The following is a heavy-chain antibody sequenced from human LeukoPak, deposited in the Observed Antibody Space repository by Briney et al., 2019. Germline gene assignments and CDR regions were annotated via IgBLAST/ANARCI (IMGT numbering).Heavy chain of an antibody. Sequence: GGSLRLSCAASGFTFSSYEMNWVRQAPGKGLEWVSYISSSGSTIYYADSVKGRFTISRDNAKNSLYLQMNSLRAEDTAVYYCATDPSDYYYYYMDVWGKGTTVTISS. CDR2: ISSSGSTI. J-gene: IGHJ6*03. CDR3: ATDPSDYYYYYMDV. CDR1: GFTFSSYE. V-gene: IGHV3-48*03.